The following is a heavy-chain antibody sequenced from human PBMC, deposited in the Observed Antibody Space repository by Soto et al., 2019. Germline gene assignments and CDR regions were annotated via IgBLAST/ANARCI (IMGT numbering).Heavy chain of an antibody. V-gene: IGHV3-73*01. D-gene: IGHD6-19*01. CDR1: GFTFSGSA. Sequence: GGSLRLSCAASGFTFSGSAMQWVRQASGKGLEWVGRIRSKANSYATAYAASVKGRFTISRDDSKNTAYLQMNSLKTEDTAVYYCTRPSVALNWFDPWGQGTLVTVSS. J-gene: IGHJ5*02. CDR2: IRSKANSYAT. CDR3: TRPSVALNWFDP.